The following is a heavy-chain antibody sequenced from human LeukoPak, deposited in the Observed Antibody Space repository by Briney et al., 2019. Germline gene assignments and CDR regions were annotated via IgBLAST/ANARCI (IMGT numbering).Heavy chain of an antibody. CDR2: ISSSSSYI. J-gene: IGHJ4*02. D-gene: IGHD3-10*01. Sequence: PGGSLRLSCAASGFTFSTYSMNWVRQAPGKGQEWVSSISSSSSYIYYADSVKGRFTISRDNSKNTLYLQMNSLRVEDSALYYCARGYYGSGSYYMGNYWGQGTLVTVSS. CDR3: ARGYYGSGSYYMGNY. CDR1: GFTFSTYS. V-gene: IGHV3-21*01.